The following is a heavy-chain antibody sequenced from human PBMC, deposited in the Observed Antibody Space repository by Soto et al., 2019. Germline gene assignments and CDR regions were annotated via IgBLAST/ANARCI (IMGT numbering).Heavy chain of an antibody. CDR2: INPSGGST. D-gene: IGHD3-22*01. J-gene: IGHJ4*02. CDR1: GYTFTSYY. CDR3: ARALGGKKYYDSSGYYYEDY. V-gene: IGHV1-46*01. Sequence: ASVKVSCKASGYTFTSYYMHWVRQAPGQGLEWMGIINPSGGSTSYAQKFQGRVTMTRDTSTSTVYMELSSLRSEDTAVYYFARALGGKKYYDSSGYYYEDYWGQGTLVTVSS.